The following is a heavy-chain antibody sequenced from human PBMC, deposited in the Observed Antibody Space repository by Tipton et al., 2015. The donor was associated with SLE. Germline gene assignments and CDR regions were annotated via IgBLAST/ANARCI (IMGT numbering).Heavy chain of an antibody. Sequence: LSCTVSGDSINSGANYWNWLRQRPGKGLEWIGYIYYTGDTRHNPSLQSRLAVSVDTSKNQFSLRLSSVTAADTAVYFCARSGGYSTPFDFWGQGSLVTVSS. J-gene: IGHJ4*02. CDR2: IYYTGDT. CDR1: GDSINSGANY. D-gene: IGHD5-12*01. V-gene: IGHV4-31*03. CDR3: ARSGGYSTPFDF.